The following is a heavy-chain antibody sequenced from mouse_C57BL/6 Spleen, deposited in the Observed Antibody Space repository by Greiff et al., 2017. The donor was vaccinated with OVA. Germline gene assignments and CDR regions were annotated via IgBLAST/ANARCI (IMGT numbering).Heavy chain of an antibody. J-gene: IGHJ3*01. D-gene: IGHD2-4*01. V-gene: IGHV5-9-1*02. CDR3: TRDLADYGFAY. CDR2: ISSGGDYI. CDR1: GFTFSSYA. Sequence: EVKVVESGAGLVKPGGSLKLSCAASGFTFSSYAMSWVRQTPEKRLEWVAYISSGGDYIYYADTVKGRFTISRDNARNTLYLQMSSLKSEDTAMYYCTRDLADYGFAYWGQGTLVTVSA.